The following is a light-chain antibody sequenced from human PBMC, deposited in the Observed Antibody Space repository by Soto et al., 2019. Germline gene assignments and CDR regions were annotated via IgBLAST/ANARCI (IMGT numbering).Light chain of an antibody. CDR2: AAS. CDR1: PAISIY. J-gene: IGKJ3*01. CDR3: QNYNSAPFT. V-gene: IGKV1-27*01. Sequence: DFQMTQSPSSLSASVGDRVTITCRASPAISIYLAWYQQKPGKAPTLLIYAASTLQSGVSSRFSGRGSGTDFTLTIGSLQPEDVATYYCQNYNSAPFTFGPGTKVDIK.